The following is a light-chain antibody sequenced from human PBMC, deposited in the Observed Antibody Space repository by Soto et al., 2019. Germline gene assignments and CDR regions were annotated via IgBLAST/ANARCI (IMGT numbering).Light chain of an antibody. Sequence: EIVLTQSPGTLSLSPGERATLSCRASQSVRSNYLAWYQRKPGQAPRLLIYGASSRATGIPDRFSGSGSGTDFTLTISRLEPEDFAVYYCQQYGSTPTFGQGTKVEIK. CDR2: GAS. CDR1: QSVRSNY. J-gene: IGKJ1*01. V-gene: IGKV3-20*01. CDR3: QQYGSTPT.